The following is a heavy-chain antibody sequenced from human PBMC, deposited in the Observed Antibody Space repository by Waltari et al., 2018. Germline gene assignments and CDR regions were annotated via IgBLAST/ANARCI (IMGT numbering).Heavy chain of an antibody. CDR3: SRSGSDDWFDP. CDR1: GYTFTDYY. Sequence: EVQLLQSGAEVKKPGATVKISCQSSGYTFTDYYIHWVKQTPGKGLEWMGRVGPKEGETIYAEKFQDRVTISADTSTDTVYMIMNGLRFDDTALYFCSRSGSDDWFDPWGRGTPVTVVS. CDR2: VGPKEGET. V-gene: IGHV1-69-2*01. D-gene: IGHD2-15*01. J-gene: IGHJ5*02.